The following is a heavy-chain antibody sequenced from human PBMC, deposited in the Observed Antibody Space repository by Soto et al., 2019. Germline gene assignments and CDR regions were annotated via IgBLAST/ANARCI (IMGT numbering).Heavy chain of an antibody. J-gene: IGHJ4*02. CDR2: IYSSGST. CDR1: GGSISGYY. V-gene: IGHV4-59*08. D-gene: IGHD6-13*01. CDR3: AKTAGSSSWYQTPFDL. Sequence: SETLSLTCTVSGGSISGYYWSWIRQPPGRGLEWIGYIYSSGSTTYNPSLQSRVTISVDTSKNQFSLRLSSVTAADTAVYYCAKTAGSSSWYQTPFDLWGPGILVTVS.